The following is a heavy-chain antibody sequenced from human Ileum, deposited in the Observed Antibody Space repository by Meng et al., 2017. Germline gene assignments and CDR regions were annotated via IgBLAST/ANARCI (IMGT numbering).Heavy chain of an antibody. CDR1: GRSISSRDW. CDR2: MNLGGSP. CDR3: AHIFDS. Sequence: QVQLQESGPGLVEPSGTLSLTCAGSGRSISSRDWWSWVRQPPGKGLEWIAEMNLGGSPNYNPSLKSRVTMSVDKSNDHLSLQLTSVTAADTAVYYCAHIFDSWGQGTLVTVSS. J-gene: IGHJ4*02. V-gene: IGHV4-4*02.